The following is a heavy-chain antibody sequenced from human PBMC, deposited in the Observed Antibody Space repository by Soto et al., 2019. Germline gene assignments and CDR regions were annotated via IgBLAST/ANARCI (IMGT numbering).Heavy chain of an antibody. V-gene: IGHV4-39*06. CDR2: IHSGDTT. D-gene: IGHD2-15*01. CDR1: GDTISSRPAY. Sequence: SETLSLTCSVSGDTISSRPAYWGCQRQRTGKTRVWIGSIHSGDTTVDNPSHNNRVTISIDTSKTQFHLNLKYVTAADTAEYYCARDIAIPWFFLWGQGTLVTVSS. CDR3: ARDIAIPWFFL. J-gene: IGHJ5*02.